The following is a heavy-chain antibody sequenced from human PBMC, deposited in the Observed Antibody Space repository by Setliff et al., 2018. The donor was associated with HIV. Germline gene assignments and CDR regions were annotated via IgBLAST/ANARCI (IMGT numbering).Heavy chain of an antibody. V-gene: IGHV4-39*02. D-gene: IGHD3-3*01. CDR3: ARTSYNFWGGPDS. CDR2: IYNSAGT. CDR1: GASINSGYDY. Sequence: PSETLSLTCTVSGASINSGYDYWVWIRQPPGKGLQWIGSIYNSAGTYYSSSLKRRVIMSVDTSKNRFSLRLSSVSAADTAVYYCARTSYNFWGGPDSWGQGTLVTVSS. J-gene: IGHJ4*02.